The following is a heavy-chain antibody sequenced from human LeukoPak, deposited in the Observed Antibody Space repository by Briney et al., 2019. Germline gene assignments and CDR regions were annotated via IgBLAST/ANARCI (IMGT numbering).Heavy chain of an antibody. J-gene: IGHJ4*02. CDR1: GFTFDDYA. Sequence: AGGSLRLSCAASGFTFDDYAMHWVRQAPGKCLEWVSLISGDGGSTYYADSVKGRFTISRDNSKNSLYLQMNSMRTEDTALYYCAKVLGYYDSSGYYQEGGFDYWGQGTLVTVSS. V-gene: IGHV3-43*02. CDR3: AKVLGYYDSSGYYQEGGFDY. CDR2: ISGDGGST. D-gene: IGHD3-22*01.